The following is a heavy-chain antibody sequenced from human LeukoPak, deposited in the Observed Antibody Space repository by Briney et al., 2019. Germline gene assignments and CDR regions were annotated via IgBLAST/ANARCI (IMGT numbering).Heavy chain of an antibody. D-gene: IGHD3-10*01. CDR3: ARVGGMVRGSFDY. CDR1: GGSISSYY. Sequence: SETLSLTCTVSGGSISSYYWSWIRQPPGKGLEWLGYIYYSGSTNYNPSLKSRVTISVDTSKNQFSLKLSSVTAADTAVYYCARVGGMVRGSFDYWGQGTLVTVSS. CDR2: IYYSGST. V-gene: IGHV4-59*01. J-gene: IGHJ4*02.